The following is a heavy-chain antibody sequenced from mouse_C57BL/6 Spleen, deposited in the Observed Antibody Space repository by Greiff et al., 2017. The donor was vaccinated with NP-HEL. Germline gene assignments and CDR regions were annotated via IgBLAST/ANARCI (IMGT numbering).Heavy chain of an antibody. Sequence: QVQLQQPGAELVRPESSVKLSCKASGYTFTSYWMDWVKQRPGQGLEWIGNIYPSDSETHYNQKFKDKATLTVDKSSSTAYMQLSSLTSEDSAVYYCARSQDSSSSYAMDYWGQGTSVTVSS. J-gene: IGHJ4*01. CDR1: GYTFTSYW. V-gene: IGHV1-61*01. D-gene: IGHD3-2*02. CDR2: IYPSDSET. CDR3: ARSQDSSSSYAMDY.